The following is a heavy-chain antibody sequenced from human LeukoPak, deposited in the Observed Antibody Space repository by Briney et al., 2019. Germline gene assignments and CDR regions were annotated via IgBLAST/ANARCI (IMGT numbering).Heavy chain of an antibody. D-gene: IGHD6-19*01. J-gene: IGHJ4*02. CDR3: ARDVKQWLVSSPY. CDR1: GYTFTGYY. V-gene: IGHV1-2*02. CDR2: INPNSGGT. Sequence: ASVKVSCKASGYTFTGYYMHWVRQAPGQGLEWRGWINPNSGGTNYAQKFQGRVTMTRDTSISTAYMELRRLRSDDTAVYYCARDVKQWLVSSPYWGQGTLVTVSS.